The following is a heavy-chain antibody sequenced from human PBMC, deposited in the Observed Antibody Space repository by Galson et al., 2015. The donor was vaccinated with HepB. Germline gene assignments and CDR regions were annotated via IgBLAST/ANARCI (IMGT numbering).Heavy chain of an antibody. D-gene: IGHD5-24*01. J-gene: IGHJ4*02. V-gene: IGHV1-18*01. CDR3: TRGGMATRGGPTFDF. Sequence: QSGAEVKKPGESLKISCKASGYTFSSYGINWVRQAPGQGLEWMGRISGHNGNANYAQKLQGRVSMTTDRSTTTAYMELRSLRSDDTAVYYCTRGGMATRGGPTFDFWGQGTLVTVSS. CDR2: ISGHNGNA. CDR1: GYTFSSYG.